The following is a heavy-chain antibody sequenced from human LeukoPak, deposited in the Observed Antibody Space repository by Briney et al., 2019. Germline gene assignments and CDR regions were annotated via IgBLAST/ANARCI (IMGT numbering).Heavy chain of an antibody. Sequence: SETLSLTCTVSGGSISSYYWSWIRQPAGKGLEWIGRIYTSGSTNYNPSLKSRVTMSVDTSKNQFSLKLSSVTAADTALYYCAKQGRQIPFGGVVAIAPFDIWGQGTMVTVSS. CDR1: GGSISSYY. CDR3: AKQGRQIPFGGVVAIAPFDI. J-gene: IGHJ3*02. D-gene: IGHD3-16*02. V-gene: IGHV4-4*07. CDR2: IYTSGST.